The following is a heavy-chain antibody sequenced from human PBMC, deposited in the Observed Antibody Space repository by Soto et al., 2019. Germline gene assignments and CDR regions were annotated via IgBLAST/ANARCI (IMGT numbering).Heavy chain of an antibody. CDR2: INGGGSST. J-gene: IGHJ4*02. D-gene: IGHD6-13*01. CDR3: AREYRQQLVSDYFDY. CDR1: GFTFSNND. V-gene: IGHV3-23*01. Sequence: EVELLESGGGLVQPGGSLRLSCAASGFTFSNNDMSWVRQAPGKGLEWVSSINGGGSSTSYAESVRGRFTISRDNSKNTLFLQMNSLRAEDTAIYYCAREYRQQLVSDYFDYWGQGTLVTVSS.